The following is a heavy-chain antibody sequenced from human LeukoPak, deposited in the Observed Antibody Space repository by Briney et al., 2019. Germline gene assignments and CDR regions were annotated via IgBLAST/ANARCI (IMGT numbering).Heavy chain of an antibody. Sequence: KASETLSLTCTVSGGPISSYYWNWIRQPPGKGLEWIGYIYYSGSTNYNPSLKSRVTISVDTSKNQFSLKLSSVTAADTAVYYCARESYSSSYLFDYWGQGTLVTVSS. CDR3: ARESYSSSYLFDY. D-gene: IGHD6-6*01. J-gene: IGHJ4*02. CDR2: IYYSGST. CDR1: GGPISSYY. V-gene: IGHV4-59*12.